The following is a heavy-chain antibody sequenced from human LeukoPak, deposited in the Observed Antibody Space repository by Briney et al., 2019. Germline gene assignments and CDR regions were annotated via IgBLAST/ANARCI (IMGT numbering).Heavy chain of an antibody. J-gene: IGHJ4*02. V-gene: IGHV3-23*01. Sequence: GGSLRLSCAASGFTFSTYAMNWVRQAPGKGLEWVSGISGSGGSTYYADSVKGRFTISRDNSKNTLYLQMNSLRAEDTAVYYCAKEGSLTTVTAGEFDYWGQGTLVTVSS. CDR1: GFTFSTYA. CDR2: ISGSGGST. CDR3: AKEGSLTTVTAGEFDY. D-gene: IGHD4-17*01.